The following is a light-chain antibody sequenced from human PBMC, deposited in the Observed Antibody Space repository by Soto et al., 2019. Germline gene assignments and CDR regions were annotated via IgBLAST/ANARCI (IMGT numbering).Light chain of an antibody. CDR2: EVV. J-gene: IGLJ1*01. CDR1: KXGIGVYDF. Sequence: QSALTQPPSASGSPGQSVTIFCTGTKXGIGVYDFVSWYQHHPGKAPRLIIYEVVQRPSGVPDRFSGSKSGNTASLTVSGLQAADEADYFCKSYAGSNTYVFGSGTKVTVL. V-gene: IGLV2-8*01. CDR3: KSYAGSNTYV.